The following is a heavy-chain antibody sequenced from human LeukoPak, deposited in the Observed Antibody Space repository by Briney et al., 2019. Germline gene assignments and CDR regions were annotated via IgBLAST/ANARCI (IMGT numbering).Heavy chain of an antibody. D-gene: IGHD6-19*01. J-gene: IGHJ4*02. CDR2: TAHRGNT. V-gene: IGHV4-38-2*01. Sequence: SETLSLTCDVSGYSISGGYFWGWIRQPPGMGLEWIGSTAHRGNTYYNPSLKGRVSISTDGSKNQFSLSLTSVTAADTATYYCTRVTRNSGWSFDYWGPGTLATVHS. CDR3: TRVTRNSGWSFDY. CDR1: GYSISGGYF.